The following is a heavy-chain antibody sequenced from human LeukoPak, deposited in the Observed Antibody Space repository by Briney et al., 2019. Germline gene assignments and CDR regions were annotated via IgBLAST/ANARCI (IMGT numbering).Heavy chain of an antibody. V-gene: IGHV3-30*04. CDR3: ASSMLGYSYGYGYFDY. D-gene: IGHD5-18*01. J-gene: IGHJ4*02. CDR2: ISYDGSNK. CDR1: GFTFSSYA. Sequence: GGSLRLSCAASGFTFSSYAMHWVRQAPGKGLEWVAVISYDGSNKYYADSVKGRFTISRDNSKNTLYLQMNSLRAEDTAVYYCASSMLGYSYGYGYFDYWGQGTLVTVSS.